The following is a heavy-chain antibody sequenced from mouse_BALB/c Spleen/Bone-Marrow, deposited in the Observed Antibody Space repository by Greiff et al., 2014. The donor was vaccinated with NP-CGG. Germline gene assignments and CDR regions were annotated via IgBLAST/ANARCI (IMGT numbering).Heavy chain of an antibody. V-gene: IGHV2-9*02. Sequence: QVQLKESGPGPVAPSQSLSITFTVSGVPFTNYGLHWVRQPPGKGLEWLGVIWAGGSTNYNSALMSRLSITKDNSKSQVFLKMNSLQTDDTAMYYCARDRYYDYYFDYWGQGTTLTVSS. CDR3: ARDRYYDYYFDY. CDR1: GVPFTNYG. CDR2: IWAGGST. D-gene: IGHD2-4*01. J-gene: IGHJ2*01.